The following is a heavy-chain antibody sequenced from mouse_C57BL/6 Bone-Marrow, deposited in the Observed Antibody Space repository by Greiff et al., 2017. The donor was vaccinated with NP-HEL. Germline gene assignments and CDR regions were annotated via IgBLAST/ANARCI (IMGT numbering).Heavy chain of an antibody. Sequence: QVQLKQPGAELVKPGASVKLSCKASGYTFTSYWMHWVKQRPGRGLEWIGRIDPNSGGTKYNEKFKSKATLTVDKPSSTAYMQLSSLTSEDSAVYYCAGYDYDEDYYAMDYWGQGTSVTVSS. CDR1: GYTFTSYW. CDR2: IDPNSGGT. CDR3: AGYDYDEDYYAMDY. J-gene: IGHJ4*01. D-gene: IGHD2-4*01. V-gene: IGHV1-72*01.